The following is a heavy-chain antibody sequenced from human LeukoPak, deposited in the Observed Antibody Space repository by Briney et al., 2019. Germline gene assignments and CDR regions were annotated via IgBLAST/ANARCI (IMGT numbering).Heavy chain of an antibody. Sequence: SQTLSLTCTVSGGSISSGGYYWSWIRQHPGKGVEWIGYIYYSGSTYYNPSLKSRVTISVDTSKNQFPLKLSSVTAADTAVYYCARIAVAGTGLVFWGQGTLVIVSS. CDR2: IYYSGST. J-gene: IGHJ4*02. CDR1: GGSISSGGYY. V-gene: IGHV4-31*03. CDR3: ARIAVAGTGLVF. D-gene: IGHD6-19*01.